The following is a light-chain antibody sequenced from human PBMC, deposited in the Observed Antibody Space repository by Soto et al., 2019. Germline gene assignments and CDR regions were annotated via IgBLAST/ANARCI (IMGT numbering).Light chain of an antibody. CDR1: QSVSSN. V-gene: IGKV3-15*01. CDR2: GAS. CDR3: QQYNNWPPLT. Sequence: EIVVTQSPATLSVSPGDRPTLSCRASQSVSSNLAWYQQKPGQAPRLLIYGASTRATGIPARFSGSGSGTEFTLTISSLQSEDFAVYYCQQYNNWPPLTFGGGTKVEIK. J-gene: IGKJ4*01.